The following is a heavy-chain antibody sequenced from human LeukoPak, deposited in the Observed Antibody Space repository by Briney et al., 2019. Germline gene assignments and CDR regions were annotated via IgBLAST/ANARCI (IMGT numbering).Heavy chain of an antibody. J-gene: IGHJ4*02. Sequence: GGSLRLSCAASGFTLSSYWMSWVRQAPGKGLEWLAYIDQDGRDISYLDSVKGRFTIARDNAKNSLYLQMNSLRAEDTALYYCARDQYSGYDYSGLDYWGQGTLVTVSS. CDR1: GFTLSSYW. CDR3: ARDQYSGYDYSGLDY. V-gene: IGHV3-7*03. CDR2: IDQDGRDI. D-gene: IGHD5-12*01.